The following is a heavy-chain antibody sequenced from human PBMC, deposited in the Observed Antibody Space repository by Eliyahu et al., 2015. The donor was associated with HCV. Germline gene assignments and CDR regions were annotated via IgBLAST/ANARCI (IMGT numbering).Heavy chain of an antibody. Sequence: QVQLQESGPGLLKPSETLSLTCTVSGXSTGGFYWGWIRQPAGKGLEWLGHVYTTGTTNYNPSLKSRVTMSLDTSKNQFSLSLSSVTAADTAVYYCVRASTPLAPDYWGQGTRVTVSS. CDR1: GXSTGGFY. CDR2: VYTTGTT. V-gene: IGHV4-4*07. J-gene: IGHJ4*02. D-gene: IGHD2-15*01. CDR3: VRASTPLAPDY.